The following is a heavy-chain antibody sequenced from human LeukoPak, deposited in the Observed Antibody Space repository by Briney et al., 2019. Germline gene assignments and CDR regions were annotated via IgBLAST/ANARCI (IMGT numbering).Heavy chain of an antibody. CDR3: ARCGVVTAIDDY. Sequence: SVKVSCKASGGTFSSYAISWVRQAPGQGLEWMGRIIPILGIANYAQKFQGRVTITADKSTSTAYMELRSLRSDDTAVYYCARCGVVTAIDDYWGQGTLVTVSS. J-gene: IGHJ4*02. CDR1: GGTFSSYA. V-gene: IGHV1-69*04. D-gene: IGHD2-21*02. CDR2: IIPILGIA.